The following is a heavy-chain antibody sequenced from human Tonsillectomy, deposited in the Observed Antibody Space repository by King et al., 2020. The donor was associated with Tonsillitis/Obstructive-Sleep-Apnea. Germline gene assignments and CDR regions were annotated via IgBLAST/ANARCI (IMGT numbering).Heavy chain of an antibody. J-gene: IGHJ5*02. CDR2: INPSGGST. D-gene: IGHD6-19*01. CDR1: GYTFTSYY. Sequence: QLVQSGAEVKKPGASVKVSCKASGYTFTSYYMHWVRQAPGQGLEWMGIINPSGGSTSYAQKFQGRVTMTRDTSTSTVYMELSSLRSEDTAVYYCARLARIAVAGGRWFDPWGQGTLVTVSS. CDR3: ARLARIAVAGGRWFDP. V-gene: IGHV1-46*01.